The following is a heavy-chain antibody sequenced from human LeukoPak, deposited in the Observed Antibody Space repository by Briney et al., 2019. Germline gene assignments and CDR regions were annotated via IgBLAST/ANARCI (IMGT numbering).Heavy chain of an antibody. CDR1: GYTFTSYG. CDR2: ISAYNGNT. Sequence: ASVKVSCKASGYTFTSYGISWVRQAPGQGLEWMGWISAYNGNTNYAQKLQGRVTMTTDTSTSTAYMELRSLRSDDTAVYYCASGKSTVTTSDLDYWGQGTLVTVSS. CDR3: ASGKSTVTTSDLDY. V-gene: IGHV1-18*01. J-gene: IGHJ4*02. D-gene: IGHD4-17*01.